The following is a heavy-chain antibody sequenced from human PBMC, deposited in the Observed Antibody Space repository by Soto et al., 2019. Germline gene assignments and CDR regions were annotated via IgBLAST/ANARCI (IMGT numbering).Heavy chain of an antibody. CDR3: ANRLLGPYFDY. Sequence: GGSLRLSRAASGFTFSSYAMSWVRQAPGKGLEWVSAISGSGGSTYYADSVKGRFTISRDNSKNTLYLQMNSLRAEDTAVYYCANRLLGPYFDYWGQGTLVTVSS. CDR1: GFTFSSYA. J-gene: IGHJ4*02. V-gene: IGHV3-23*01. CDR2: ISGSGGST.